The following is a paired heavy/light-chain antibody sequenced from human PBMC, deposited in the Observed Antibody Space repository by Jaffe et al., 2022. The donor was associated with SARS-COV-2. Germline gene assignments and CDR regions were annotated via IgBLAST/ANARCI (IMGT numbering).Heavy chain of an antibody. J-gene: IGHJ4*02. CDR3: ARVVSLFYIDY. CDR1: GGSISKNY. D-gene: IGHD2-21*01. V-gene: IGHV4-59*01. Sequence: QVQLQESGPGVVKPSETLSLTCTVSGGSISKNYWSWMRLPPGKGPEWIGYVYNSGNTQYNPSLKSRVTISIDTSKNQFSLKLSSVTAADTAVYYCARVVSLFYIDYWGQGTLVTVSS. CDR2: VYNSGNT.
Light chain of an antibody. CDR2: WAS. Sequence: DIVVTQSPDSLAVSLGERATINCKSSQSVLYSSNNKNYLAWFQLKPGQPPKLLIYWASTRESGVPDRFSGSGSGTDFTLTISSLQAEDVAVYYCQQYYNTPWTFGQGTKVEVK. J-gene: IGKJ1*01. CDR3: QQYYNTPWT. CDR1: QSVLYSSNNKNY. V-gene: IGKV4-1*01.